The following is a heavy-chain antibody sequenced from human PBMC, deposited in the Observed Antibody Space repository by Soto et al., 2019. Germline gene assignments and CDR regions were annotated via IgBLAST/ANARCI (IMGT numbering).Heavy chain of an antibody. CDR2: ISWNSGSI. Sequence: GGSLRLSCAASGFSFEDYAMHWVRQAPGKGLEWVSGISWNSGSIGYADSVKGRFTISRDNAKNSLYLQMNSLRAEDTALYYCAKDSQVWFGEFGGGYFDYWGQGTLVTVSS. V-gene: IGHV3-9*01. CDR1: GFSFEDYA. J-gene: IGHJ4*02. CDR3: AKDSQVWFGEFGGGYFDY. D-gene: IGHD3-10*01.